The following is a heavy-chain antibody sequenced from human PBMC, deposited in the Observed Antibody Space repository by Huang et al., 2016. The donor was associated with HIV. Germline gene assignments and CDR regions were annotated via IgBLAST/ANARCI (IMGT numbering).Heavy chain of an antibody. V-gene: IGHV1-8*01. CDR3: VRGTRYGDYGLRHYYYYMDV. D-gene: IGHD4-17*01. CDR1: GYTFSSHD. J-gene: IGHJ6*03. Sequence: QVQLVQSGAEVKTPGASVKVSCKASGYTFSSHDINWVRQAPGQGLEWMGWRNPKSGATGYSQKFQGRVNITRSTSITTASMELSSLRSADTAVYYCVRGTRYGDYGLRHYYYYMDVWGKGTTVTVSS. CDR2: RNPKSGAT.